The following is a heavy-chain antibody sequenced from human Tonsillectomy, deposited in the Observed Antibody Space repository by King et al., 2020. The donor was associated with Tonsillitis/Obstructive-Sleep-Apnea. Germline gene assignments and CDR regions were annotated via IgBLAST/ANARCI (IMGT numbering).Heavy chain of an antibody. CDR1: GFTFSSYA. V-gene: IGHV3-64*01. CDR2: INFNGGNT. J-gene: IGHJ4*02. CDR3: AREAYDTGGSCDY. D-gene: IGHD3-22*01. Sequence: VQLVESGGGLVQPGESLRLSCAASGFTFSSYAMHWVRQAPGKGLEFVSAINFNGGNTYYANSVKGRFTISRDNSRYTLYLQMGSLRADDMAVYHCAREAYDTGGSCDYWGQGTLVTVSS.